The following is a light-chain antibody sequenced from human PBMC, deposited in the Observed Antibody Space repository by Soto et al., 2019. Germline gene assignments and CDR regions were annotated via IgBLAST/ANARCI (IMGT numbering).Light chain of an antibody. CDR3: QQDNSCPPT. V-gene: IGKV1-12*01. Sequence: DIQMTQPPSSVSAYVGDRVTITCRTSQGISSWLAWYQQKPGKAPKLPIYAASSSQSAGPSRFSGSGSGTDCTRTISSLQPEDFATDECQQDNSCPPTCSGGTKVESK. CDR2: AAS. CDR1: QGISSW. J-gene: IGKJ4*01.